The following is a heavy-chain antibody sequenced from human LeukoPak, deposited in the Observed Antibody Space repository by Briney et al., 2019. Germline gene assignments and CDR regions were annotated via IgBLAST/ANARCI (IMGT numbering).Heavy chain of an antibody. J-gene: IGHJ3*02. V-gene: IGHV4-31*11. CDR2: ISNSGTT. Sequence: SQTLSLTCAVSGDSVSSGGYYWTWIRQHPGKGLEWIGYISNSGTTSYSPSLKSRVSISVDTSNNQFSLRLSSVTAADTAVYYCARDVVVTSSPDAFDIWGQGTMVTVSS. D-gene: IGHD2-21*02. CDR1: GDSVSSGGYY. CDR3: ARDVVVTSSPDAFDI.